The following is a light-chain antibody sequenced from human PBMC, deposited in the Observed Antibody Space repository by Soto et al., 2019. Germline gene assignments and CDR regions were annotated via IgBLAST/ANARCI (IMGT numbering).Light chain of an antibody. V-gene: IGKV4-1*01. CDR2: WAS. CDR1: QSVLYSSNNKNY. Sequence: DIVMTQSPDSLAVSLGESATINCKSSQSVLYSSNNKNYLAWYQQKPGQPPKLLIYWASTRESGVPDRFSGSGSGKDFTLTISSLQAEDVAVHYCQQYYSTPLTFGGGTKVENX. J-gene: IGKJ4*01. CDR3: QQYYSTPLT.